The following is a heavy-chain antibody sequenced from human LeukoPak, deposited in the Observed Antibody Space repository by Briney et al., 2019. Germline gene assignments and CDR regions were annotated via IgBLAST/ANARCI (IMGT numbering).Heavy chain of an antibody. D-gene: IGHD4-17*01. CDR1: GYTFTGYY. Sequence: DSGKVSCKAAGYTFTGYYMHWVRQAPGHGLEWMGWINPNTGVTNYAQKFQGRVTLTRDTSIITAYMELTRLRSDDTAVYYCARDRTTVTTGYYGMDVWGQGTTVTVSS. CDR2: INPNTGVT. V-gene: IGHV1-2*02. J-gene: IGHJ6*02. CDR3: ARDRTTVTTGYYGMDV.